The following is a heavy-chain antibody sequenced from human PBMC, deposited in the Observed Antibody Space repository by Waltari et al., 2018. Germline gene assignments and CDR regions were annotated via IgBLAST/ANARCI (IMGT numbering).Heavy chain of an antibody. J-gene: IGHJ3*02. D-gene: IGHD2-21*01. CDR2: IYYSGST. CDR3: ARDGGRGGGGDCYLCDAFDI. V-gene: IGHV4-59*11. Sequence: QVQLQESGPGLVKPSETLSLTCTVSGGSISSHSWSWIRQPPGKGLEWIGYIYYSGSTNYNPSLKSRVTISVDTSKNQFSLKLSSVTAADTAVYYCARDGGRGGGGDCYLCDAFDIWGQGTMVTVSS. CDR1: GGSISSHS.